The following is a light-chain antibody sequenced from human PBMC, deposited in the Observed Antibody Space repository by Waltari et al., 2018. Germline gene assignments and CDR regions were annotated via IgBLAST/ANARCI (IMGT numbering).Light chain of an antibody. CDR3: QQSHSAPPYT. V-gene: IGKV1-39*01. Sequence: DIQMTQSPSSLSASVGDRVTITCRASRSINSYLSWYQHKPGKAPKLLIYAASTLQSGFPSRFSGSGSGTDFTLTISSLQPEDFATYYCQQSHSAPPYTFGQGTKLEIK. CDR2: AAS. J-gene: IGKJ2*01. CDR1: RSINSY.